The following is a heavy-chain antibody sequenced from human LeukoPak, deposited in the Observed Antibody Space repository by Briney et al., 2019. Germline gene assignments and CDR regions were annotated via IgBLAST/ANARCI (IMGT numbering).Heavy chain of an antibody. CDR1: GGTFSSYA. J-gene: IGHJ6*02. V-gene: IGHV1-69*13. CDR3: ARDITFPGGPLYYYYYGMDV. CDR2: IIPIFGTA. D-gene: IGHD1-14*01. Sequence: SVKVSCKASGGTFSSYAISWVRQAPGQGLEWMGGIIPIFGTANYAQKFQGRVTITADESTSTAYMELSSLRSEDTAVYYCARDITFPGGPLYYYYYGMDVWGQGTTVTVSS.